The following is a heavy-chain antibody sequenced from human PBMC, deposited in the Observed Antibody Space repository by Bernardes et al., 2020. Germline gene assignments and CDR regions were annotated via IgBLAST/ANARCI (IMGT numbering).Heavy chain of an antibody. CDR3: ARVYSSINYNWFDP. CDR2: IYYSGST. Sequence: ETLSLTCTVSGGSISSYYWSWIRQPPGKGLEWIGYIYYSGSTNYNPSLKSRVTISVDTSKNQFSLKLSSVTAADTAVYYCARVYSSINYNWFDPWGQGTLVTVSS. J-gene: IGHJ5*02. CDR1: GGSISSYY. D-gene: IGHD6-13*01. V-gene: IGHV4-59*01.